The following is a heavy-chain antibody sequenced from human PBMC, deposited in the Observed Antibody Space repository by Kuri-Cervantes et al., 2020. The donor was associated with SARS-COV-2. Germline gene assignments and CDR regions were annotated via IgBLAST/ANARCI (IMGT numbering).Heavy chain of an antibody. CDR2: INANDGDT. CDR3: ARESHLFLDV. J-gene: IGHJ6*02. V-gene: IGHV1-18*01. CDR1: GYSFTAYS. D-gene: IGHD3-10*02. Sequence: ASVKVSCKASGYSFTAYSYAWVRQAPGQGPEWIGWINANDGDTSYARKVQGRVTMTTDTSTTTVYMDLRSLRSDDTAVHYCARESHLFLDVWGQGTTVTVSS.